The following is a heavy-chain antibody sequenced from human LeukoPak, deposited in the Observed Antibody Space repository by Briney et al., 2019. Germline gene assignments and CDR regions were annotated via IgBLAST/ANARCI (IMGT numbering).Heavy chain of an antibody. V-gene: IGHV3-74*01. J-gene: IGHJ5*02. Sequence: GGSLRLSCAASGFTLSSYWMHWVRQAPGKGLVWVSRINSDGSSTNYADSVKGRFTISRDNAKNTLYLQMNSLRAEDTAVYYCARVGYNYGTKNWFDLWGQGTLVTVSS. CDR2: INSDGSST. D-gene: IGHD5-18*01. CDR1: GFTLSSYW. CDR3: ARVGYNYGTKNWFDL.